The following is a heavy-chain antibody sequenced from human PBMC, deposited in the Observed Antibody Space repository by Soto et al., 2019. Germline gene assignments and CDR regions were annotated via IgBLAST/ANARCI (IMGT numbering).Heavy chain of an antibody. CDR2: IDPSDSYT. J-gene: IGHJ4*02. CDR1: GSSFTSYW. CDR3: ARQIYDSSGYYYVGFDY. Sequence: GESLKISCKGSGSSFTSYWISWVRQMLGKGLEWMGRIDPSDSYTNYSPSFQGHVTISADKSISTAYLQWSSLKASDTAMYYCARQIYDSSGYYYVGFDYWGQGTLVTVSS. D-gene: IGHD3-22*01. V-gene: IGHV5-10-1*01.